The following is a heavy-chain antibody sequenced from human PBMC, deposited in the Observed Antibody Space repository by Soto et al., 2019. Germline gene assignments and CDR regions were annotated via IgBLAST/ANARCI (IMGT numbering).Heavy chain of an antibody. V-gene: IGHV3-30-3*01. CDR2: ISYDGSNK. J-gene: IGHJ3*02. D-gene: IGHD3-16*02. CDR3: ARGPVGDIAHAFDI. CDR1: GFTFSSYA. Sequence: GGSLRLSCAASGFTFSSYAMHWVRQAPGKGLEWVAVISYDGSNKYYADSVKGRFTISRDNSKNTLYLQMNSLRAEDTAVYYCARGPVGDIAHAFDIWGQGTMVTVSS.